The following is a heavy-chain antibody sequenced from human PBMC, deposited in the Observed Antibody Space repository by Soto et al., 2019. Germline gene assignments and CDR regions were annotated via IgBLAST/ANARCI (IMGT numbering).Heavy chain of an antibody. CDR1: GFTFSSYS. V-gene: IGHV3-21*01. CDR2: ISSSSSYI. Sequence: EVQLVESGGGLVKPGGALRLSGAASGFTFSSYSMNWVRQAPGKGLEWVSSISSSSSYIYYADSVKGRFTISRDNAKYSLYLQMNSLRAEDTAVYYCARDSGSSIDYWGQGTLVTVSS. J-gene: IGHJ4*02. CDR3: ARDSGSSIDY. D-gene: IGHD1-26*01.